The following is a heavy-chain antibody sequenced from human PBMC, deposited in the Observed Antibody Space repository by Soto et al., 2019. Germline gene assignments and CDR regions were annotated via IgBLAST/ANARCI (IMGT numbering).Heavy chain of an antibody. CDR3: ARASHNWNYALDY. Sequence: SETLSLTCTVSGGSISSGGYYWSWIRKHPGKGLEWIGYIYYSGSTYYNPSLKSRVTISVDTSKNQFSLKLSSVTAADTAVYYCARASHNWNYALDYWGQGTLVTVSS. D-gene: IGHD1-7*01. V-gene: IGHV4-31*03. J-gene: IGHJ4*02. CDR1: GGSISSGGYY. CDR2: IYYSGST.